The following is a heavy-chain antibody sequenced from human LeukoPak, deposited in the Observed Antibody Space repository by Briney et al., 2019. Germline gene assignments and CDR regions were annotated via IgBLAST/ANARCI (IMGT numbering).Heavy chain of an antibody. CDR1: GYTFTSYG. V-gene: IGHV1-18*01. Sequence: ASVKVSCEASGYTFTSYGISWVRQAPGQGLEWMGWISAYNGNTNYAQKLQGRVTMTTDTSTSTAYMELRSLRSDDTAVYYCARGYGSGSYYQNPDYWGQGTLVTVSS. CDR3: ARGYGSGSYYQNPDY. J-gene: IGHJ4*02. CDR2: ISAYNGNT. D-gene: IGHD3-10*01.